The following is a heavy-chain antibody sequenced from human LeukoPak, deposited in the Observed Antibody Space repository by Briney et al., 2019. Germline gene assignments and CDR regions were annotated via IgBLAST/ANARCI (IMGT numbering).Heavy chain of an antibody. J-gene: IGHJ3*01. V-gene: IGHV4-59*07. Sequence: PSDTLSLTCTVSRGSISGAYWTWIRQSPGGGLEWIGYIHDSGRTDYNPSLGSRITISMDTSKSQFSLRLRSATAADTAVYYCARAQWLPIDCYNEWGQGTVVTVSS. CDR1: RGSISGAY. CDR3: ARAQWLPIDCYNE. D-gene: IGHD6-19*01. CDR2: IHDSGRT.